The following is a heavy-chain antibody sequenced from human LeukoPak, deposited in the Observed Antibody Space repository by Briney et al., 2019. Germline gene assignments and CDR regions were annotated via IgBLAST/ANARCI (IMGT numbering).Heavy chain of an antibody. V-gene: IGHV1-2*02. Sequence: GASVKVSCKASGYTFTGYYMHWVRQAPGQGLEWMGWINPNSGDTNYAQKFQGRVAMTRDTSISTAYMELSRLTSDDTAVYYCARERAEGGHAFDIWGRGTMVTVSS. D-gene: IGHD1-14*01. J-gene: IGHJ3*02. CDR1: GYTFTGYY. CDR3: ARERAEGGHAFDI. CDR2: INPNSGDT.